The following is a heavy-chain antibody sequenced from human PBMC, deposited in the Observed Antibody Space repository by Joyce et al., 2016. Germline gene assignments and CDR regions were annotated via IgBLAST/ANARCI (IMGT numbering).Heavy chain of an antibody. V-gene: IGHV3-15*01. Sequence: EAQPVESGGGLVEPGGSLRLSCAASGFPFSNAWMTWIRQAAGKGLEWVGFIKSMAKGETTGYGAPVKGRFTISRDDSKSIVYLQMNSLKSDDTAVYYCGGWRIWGQGTLVTVSS. CDR3: GGWRI. J-gene: IGHJ4*02. CDR2: IKSMAKGETT. CDR1: GFPFSNAW. D-gene: IGHD3-16*01.